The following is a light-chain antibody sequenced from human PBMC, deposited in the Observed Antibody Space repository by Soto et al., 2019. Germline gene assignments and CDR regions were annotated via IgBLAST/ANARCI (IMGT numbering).Light chain of an antibody. CDR1: QSVSSSY. CDR3: QQYGSSRT. Sequence: EIVLTQSPGTLSLSPGERATLSCRASQSVSSSYLAWYQQKPGQAPRLLIYGASSRATGIPDRFSGSGSGTDFTLIISRLEPEDFAVYYWQQYGSSRTFGQGTQVEIQ. V-gene: IGKV3-20*01. J-gene: IGKJ1*01. CDR2: GAS.